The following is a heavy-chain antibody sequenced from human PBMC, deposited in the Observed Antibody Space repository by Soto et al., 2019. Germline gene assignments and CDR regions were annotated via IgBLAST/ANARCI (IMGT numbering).Heavy chain of an antibody. Sequence: GGSLRLSCAASGFTFSSYGMHWVRQAPGKGLEWVAVISYDGSNKYYADSVKGRFTISRDNSKNTLYLQMNSLRAEDTAVYYCAKDAHLYGDYVEVDYWGQGTLVTVSS. V-gene: IGHV3-30*18. CDR3: AKDAHLYGDYVEVDY. CDR2: ISYDGSNK. D-gene: IGHD4-17*01. J-gene: IGHJ4*02. CDR1: GFTFSSYG.